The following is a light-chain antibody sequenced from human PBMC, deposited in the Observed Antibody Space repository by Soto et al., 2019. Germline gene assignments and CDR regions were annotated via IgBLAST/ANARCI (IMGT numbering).Light chain of an antibody. CDR1: SSDVGSYNL. Sequence: QSVLTQPASVSGSPGQSITISCTGTSSDVGSYNLVSWYQQHPGKAPKLIIYEVSKRPSGVPDRFSGSKSGNTASLTISGLQAEDEADYNCSSHARNINNYVFGTGTKVTVL. V-gene: IGLV2-14*02. CDR3: SSHARNINNYV. CDR2: EVS. J-gene: IGLJ1*01.